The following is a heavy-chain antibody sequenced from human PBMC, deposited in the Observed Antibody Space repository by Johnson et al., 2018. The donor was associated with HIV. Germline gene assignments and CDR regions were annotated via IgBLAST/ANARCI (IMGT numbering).Heavy chain of an antibody. Sequence: QVQLVESGGGVVQPGRSLRLSCAASGFTFSTYAMYWVRQAPGKGLEWVADISHDGSKKYYADSVKGRFTISRDNSSNTLYLQMNSLRVEDTAVYYCAREGTIHSAFDIWGQGTMVTVA. CDR1: GFTFSTYA. D-gene: IGHD2-15*01. V-gene: IGHV3-30-3*01. CDR2: ISHDGSKK. J-gene: IGHJ3*02. CDR3: AREGTIHSAFDI.